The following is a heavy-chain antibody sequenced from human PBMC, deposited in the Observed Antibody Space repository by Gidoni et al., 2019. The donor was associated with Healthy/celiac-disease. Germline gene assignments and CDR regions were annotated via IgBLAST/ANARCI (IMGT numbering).Heavy chain of an antibody. CDR1: GGTFSSYA. Sequence: VQLVQSGAEVKKPGSSVKVSCKASGGTFSSYAISWVRQAPGQGLEWMGRIIPILGIANYAQKFQGRVTITADKSTSTAYMELSSLRSEDTAVYYCARGAYYYDSSGAFDYWGQGTLVTVSS. CDR3: ARGAYYYDSSGAFDY. CDR2: IIPILGIA. J-gene: IGHJ4*02. V-gene: IGHV1-69*09. D-gene: IGHD3-22*01.